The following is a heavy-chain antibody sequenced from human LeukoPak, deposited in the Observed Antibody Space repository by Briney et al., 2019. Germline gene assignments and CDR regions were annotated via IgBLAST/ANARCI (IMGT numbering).Heavy chain of an antibody. V-gene: IGHV4-34*01. Sequence: SETLSLTCAVDGGSFSGYYWSWIRQPPGKGLEWIGEINHSGSTNYNPSLKSRVTISVDTSKNQFSRKLSSVTAADTAVYYCARHPLLLWFGDQRGAFDIWGQGTMVTVSS. CDR1: GGSFSGYY. J-gene: IGHJ3*02. D-gene: IGHD3-10*01. CDR2: INHSGST. CDR3: ARHPLLLWFGDQRGAFDI.